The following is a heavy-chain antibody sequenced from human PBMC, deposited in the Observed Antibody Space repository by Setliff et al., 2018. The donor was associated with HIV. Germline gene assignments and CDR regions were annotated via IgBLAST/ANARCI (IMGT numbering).Heavy chain of an antibody. CDR1: GFTFSDYY. CDR2: ISSSGHMV. CDR3: ARETGSGSFYVY. Sequence: GGSLRLSCAASGFTFSDYYMSWIRQAPGKGLEWISYISSSGHMVKYADSVEGRFTISRDNAKNSLYLQINSLRAEDTAMYYCARETGSGSFYVYWGQGTLVTVSS. D-gene: IGHD3-10*01. J-gene: IGHJ4*02. V-gene: IGHV3-11*04.